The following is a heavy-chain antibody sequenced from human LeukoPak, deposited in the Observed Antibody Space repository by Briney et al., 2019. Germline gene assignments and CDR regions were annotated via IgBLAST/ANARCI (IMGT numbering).Heavy chain of an antibody. D-gene: IGHD2-2*02. CDR2: INPNSGGT. V-gene: IGHV1-2*02. Sequence: ASVKVSCKASGYTFTGYYMHWVRQAPGQGLEWMGWINPNSGGTNYAQKFQGRVTMTRDTSISTAYMELSRLRSDDTAVYYCARDPAVVVPAAILPEYYFDYWGRGTLVTVSS. J-gene: IGHJ4*02. CDR3: ARDPAVVVPAAILPEYYFDY. CDR1: GYTFTGYY.